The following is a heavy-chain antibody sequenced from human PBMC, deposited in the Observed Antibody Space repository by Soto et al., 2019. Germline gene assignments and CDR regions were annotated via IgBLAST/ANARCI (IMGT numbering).Heavy chain of an antibody. D-gene: IGHD1-1*01. Sequence: SETLSLTCTLSGGSVRAPDWWNWVRQSPDKGLEWIAEVHISGHSNYNPSLRGRVSVSIDSSKNQFYLNLNSVTAADTAIYYCARVRQGCSANNCYFDPWGQGTQVTVSS. CDR3: ARVRQGCSANNCYFDP. J-gene: IGHJ5*01. CDR2: VHISGHS. V-gene: IGHV4-4*02. CDR1: GGSVRAPDW.